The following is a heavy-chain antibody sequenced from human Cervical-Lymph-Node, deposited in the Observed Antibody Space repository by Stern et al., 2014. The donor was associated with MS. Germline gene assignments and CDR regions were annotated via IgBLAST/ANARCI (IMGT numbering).Heavy chain of an antibody. V-gene: IGHV4-61*02. Sequence: QVQLVQSGPGLVKPSQTLSLTCTVSGGSISSSGYYWSWIRQPADKGLEWIGRIHDSGSTYYNPSLKSRVTISMDTGNDQFSLKLPSVTAADTAVYYCATTRWDLFTWNWFDPWGQGTLVTVSS. CDR1: GGSISSSGYY. CDR3: ATTRWDLFTWNWFDP. CDR2: IHDSGST. D-gene: IGHD1-26*01. J-gene: IGHJ5*02.